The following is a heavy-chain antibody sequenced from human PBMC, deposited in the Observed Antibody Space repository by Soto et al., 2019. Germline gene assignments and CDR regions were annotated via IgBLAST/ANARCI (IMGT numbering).Heavy chain of an antibody. Sequence: STRLSSASSGESLKISVMTGVRQATGKGLEWVSNINQHGSERYSVDSVKGRFTISRDNAKNSLYLQMNSLRAEDTAVYYCAREESPAESLSSSGWFRGFDYWGRGTLVTGSS. V-gene: IGHV3-7*01. D-gene: IGHD6-19*01. CDR3: AREESPAESLSSSGWFRGFDY. J-gene: IGHJ4*02. CDR1: GESLKISV. CDR2: INQHGSER.